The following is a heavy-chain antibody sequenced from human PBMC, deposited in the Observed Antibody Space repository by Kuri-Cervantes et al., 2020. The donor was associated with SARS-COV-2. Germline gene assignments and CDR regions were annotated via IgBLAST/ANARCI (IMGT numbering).Heavy chain of an antibody. CDR2: ISGSSSRI. CDR1: GFTFSTYS. J-gene: IGHJ4*02. D-gene: IGHD6-13*01. CDR3: ARDFLLLAAQDY. Sequence: GESLKISCATSGFTFSTYSMNWVRQAPGKGLEWVSYISGSSSRIYYADSVKGRFTISRDNAKNSLYLQMNSLRAEDTAVYYCARDFLLLAAQDYWGQGTLVTVSS. V-gene: IGHV3-21*05.